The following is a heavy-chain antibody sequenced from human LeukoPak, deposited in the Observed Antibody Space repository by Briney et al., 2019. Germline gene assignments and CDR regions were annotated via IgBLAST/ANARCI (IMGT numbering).Heavy chain of an antibody. CDR3: ARRNLGYCSGGSCEFDY. D-gene: IGHD2-15*01. CDR2: INPNSGGT. Sequence: GASVKVSCKASGYTFNGSYMHWVRQAPGQGLEWMGWINPNSGGTNYAQKFQGRVTMTRDTSINTAYMELSRLRSDDTAVYYCARRNLGYCSGGSCEFDYWGQGTLVTVSS. CDR1: GYTFNGSY. V-gene: IGHV1-2*02. J-gene: IGHJ4*02.